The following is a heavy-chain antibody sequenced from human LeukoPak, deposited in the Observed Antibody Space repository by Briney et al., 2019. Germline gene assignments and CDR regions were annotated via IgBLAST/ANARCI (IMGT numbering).Heavy chain of an antibody. Sequence: SQTLSLTCAVSGGSISSGGYSWSWIRQPPGKGLEWIGYIYHSGSTYYNPSLKSRVTISVDRSKNQFSLKLSSVTVADTAVYYCARADGQWLGKIDYWGQGTLVTVSS. J-gene: IGHJ4*02. CDR3: ARADGQWLGKIDY. CDR2: IYHSGST. D-gene: IGHD6-19*01. CDR1: GGSISSGGYS. V-gene: IGHV4-30-2*01.